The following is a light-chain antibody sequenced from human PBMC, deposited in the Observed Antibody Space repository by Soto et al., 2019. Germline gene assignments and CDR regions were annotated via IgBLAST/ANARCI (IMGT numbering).Light chain of an antibody. J-gene: IGKJ4*01. CDR3: QQYDNLPLT. V-gene: IGKV1-33*01. CDR2: AAS. CDR1: QSISSY. Sequence: DIHMTQSPSSLSASVGDIVTITCRASQSISSYLNWYQQKPGKAPKLLIYAASSLQSGVPSRFSGSGSGTDFTFTISSLQPEDIATYYCQQYDNLPLTFGGGTKVDIK.